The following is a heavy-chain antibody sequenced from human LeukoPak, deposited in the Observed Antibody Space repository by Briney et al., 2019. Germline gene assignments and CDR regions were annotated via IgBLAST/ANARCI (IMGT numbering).Heavy chain of an antibody. Sequence: GGSLRLSCAASGFTFSSYAMSWVRQAPGKGLEWVSAISGSGGSTYYADSVKGRFTISRDNSKNTLYLQMNSLRAEDTAVYYCAKSNDFWSGYYPYYFDYWGQGTLVTVSS. CDR3: AKSNDFWSGYYPYYFDY. J-gene: IGHJ4*02. CDR1: GFTFSSYA. D-gene: IGHD3-3*01. V-gene: IGHV3-23*01. CDR2: ISGSGGST.